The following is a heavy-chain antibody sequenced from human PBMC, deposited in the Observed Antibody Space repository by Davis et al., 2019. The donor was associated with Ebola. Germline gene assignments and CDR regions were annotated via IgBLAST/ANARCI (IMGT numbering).Heavy chain of an antibody. V-gene: IGHV5-51*01. CDR2: IYPGDSDT. Sequence: PGGSLRLSCQASGYSFSKYWIAWLRQMPGKGLEWMGIIYPGDSDTSYSPSFQGQVTISVDESINAAYLQLSSLKVSDNALYYCARRMRGPPPPQGFYFTYGLDVWGQGTTVTVSS. CDR1: GYSFSKYW. J-gene: IGHJ6*02. CDR3: ARRMRGPPPPQGFYFTYGLDV. D-gene: IGHD2/OR15-2a*01.